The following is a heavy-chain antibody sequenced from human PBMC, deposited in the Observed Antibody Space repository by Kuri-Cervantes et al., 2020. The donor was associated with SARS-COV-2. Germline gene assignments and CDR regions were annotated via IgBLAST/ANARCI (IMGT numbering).Heavy chain of an antibody. V-gene: IGHV1-69*13. CDR1: GGTFSSYA. CDR3: AKSREVVVVAAYYYGMDV. D-gene: IGHD2-15*01. Sequence: SVNVSCKASGGTFSSYAISWVRQAPGQGLEWMGGTIPIFSTANYAQQFQGRVAITADESTSTAYMELSSLRSEDTAVYYCAKSREVVVVAAYYYGMDVWGQGTMVTVSS. J-gene: IGHJ6*01. CDR2: TIPIFSTA.